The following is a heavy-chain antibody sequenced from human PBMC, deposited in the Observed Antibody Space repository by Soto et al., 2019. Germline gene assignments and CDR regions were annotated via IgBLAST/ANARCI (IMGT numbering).Heavy chain of an antibody. J-gene: IGHJ5*01. CDR3: ARADSSGWYNDLLDS. CDR2: IYYSGST. CDR1: GGSISSYY. D-gene: IGHD6-19*01. Sequence: PSETLSLTCTVSGGSISSYYWSWIRQPPGKGLEWIGYIYYSGSTNYNPSLKSRVTISVDTSKNQFSLKLSSVTAADTAVYYCARADSSGWYNDLLDSWGQGTLVTVSS. V-gene: IGHV4-59*12.